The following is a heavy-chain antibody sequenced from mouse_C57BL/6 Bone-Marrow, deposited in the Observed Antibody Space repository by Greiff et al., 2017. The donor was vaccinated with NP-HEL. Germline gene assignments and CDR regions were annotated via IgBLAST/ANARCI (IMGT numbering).Heavy chain of an antibody. Sequence: EVQVVESGGGLVQPGGSLKLSCAASGFTFSDYGMAWVRQAPRKGPEWVAFISNLAYSIYYADTVTGRVTISRENAKNTLYLEMSSLRSEDTAMYYCARRGYYGISYYFDYWGQGTTLTVSS. J-gene: IGHJ2*01. D-gene: IGHD1-1*01. CDR2: ISNLAYSI. CDR3: ARRGYYGISYYFDY. CDR1: GFTFSDYG. V-gene: IGHV5-15*01.